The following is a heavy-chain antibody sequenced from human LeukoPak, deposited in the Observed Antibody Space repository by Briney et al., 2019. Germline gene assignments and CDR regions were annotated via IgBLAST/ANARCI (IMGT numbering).Heavy chain of an antibody. Sequence: SETLSLTCSVSGGPISSSSYYWGWIRQPPGKGLEWFGYIYYSGSTYYNPSLKSRVTISVDTSKNQFSLKLRSVTAADTAVYYCARDNYFDSTGYTDYWGQGTLVTVSS. D-gene: IGHD3-22*01. J-gene: IGHJ4*02. CDR3: ARDNYFDSTGYTDY. CDR1: GGPISSSSYY. V-gene: IGHV4-39*07. CDR2: IYYSGST.